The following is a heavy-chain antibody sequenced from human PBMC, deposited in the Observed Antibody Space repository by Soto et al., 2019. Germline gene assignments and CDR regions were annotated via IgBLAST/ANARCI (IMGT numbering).Heavy chain of an antibody. D-gene: IGHD2-2*02. V-gene: IGHV3-30*03. Sequence: GGSLRLSCAASGFTFSSYGMHWVRQAPGKGLEWVAVISYDGSNKYYADSVKGRFTISRDNSKNTLYLQMSSLKSEDTAIYYCTRCYTDSQLPQLDSWGQGTLVTVSS. CDR2: ISYDGSNK. CDR1: GFTFSSYG. CDR3: TRCYTDSQLPQLDS. J-gene: IGHJ4*02.